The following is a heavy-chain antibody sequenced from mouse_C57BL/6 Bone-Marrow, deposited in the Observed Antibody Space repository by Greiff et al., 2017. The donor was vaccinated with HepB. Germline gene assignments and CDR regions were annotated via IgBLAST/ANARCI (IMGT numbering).Heavy chain of an antibody. Sequence: VQLQESGAELVRPGTSVKMSCKASGYTFTNYWIGWAKQRPGHGLEWIGDIYPGGGYTNYNEKFKGKATLTADKSSSTAYMQFSSLTSEDSAIYYCARDGGSSPFAYWGQGTLVTVSA. CDR2: IYPGGGYT. CDR1: GYTFTNYW. V-gene: IGHV1-63*01. CDR3: ARDGGSSPFAY. D-gene: IGHD1-1*01. J-gene: IGHJ3*01.